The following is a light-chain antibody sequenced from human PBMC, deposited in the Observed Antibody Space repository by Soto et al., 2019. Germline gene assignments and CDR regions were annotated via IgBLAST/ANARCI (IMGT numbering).Light chain of an antibody. J-gene: IGLJ2*01. CDR2: EVS. CDR1: SSDVGRYKF. V-gene: IGLV2-14*01. Sequence: QSALTQPASVSGSPGQSITISCTGTSSDVGRYKFVSWYQQYPGKAPRLMMYEVSNRPSGVSNRFSGSKSGNTASLPISGLQTEDEAIYYCSSSTSTSTLMIFGGGTKLTVL. CDR3: SSSTSTSTLMI.